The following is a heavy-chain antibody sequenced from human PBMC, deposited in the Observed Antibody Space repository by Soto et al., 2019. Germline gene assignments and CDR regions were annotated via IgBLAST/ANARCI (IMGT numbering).Heavy chain of an antibody. CDR2: IYHSGSP. CDR1: SGSIFTTNW. Sequence: QVQLQESGPGLVKPSETLSLSCAASSGSIFTTNWWGWVRQSPGRGLQWIGDIYHSGSPKYNPYLKSRFSISIDKSKYRFFLNLTSVTAADTAVYYCARKPDVATAKVGGGYVFDVWGHGTMVTVSS. CDR3: ARKPDVATAKVGGGYVFDV. J-gene: IGHJ3*01. D-gene: IGHD3-16*01. V-gene: IGHV4-4*02.